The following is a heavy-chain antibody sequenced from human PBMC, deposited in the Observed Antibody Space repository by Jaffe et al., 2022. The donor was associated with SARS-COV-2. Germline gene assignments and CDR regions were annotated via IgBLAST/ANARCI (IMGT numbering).Heavy chain of an antibody. CDR3: AKEGPGEYSSSAGWYYYYGMDV. Sequence: QVQLVESGGGVVQPGRSLRLSCAASGFTFSSYGMHWVRQAPGKGLEWVAVISYDGSNKYYADSVKGRFTISRDNSKNTLYLQMNSLRAEDTAVYYCAKEGPGEYSSSAGWYYYYGMDVWGQGTTVTVSS. J-gene: IGHJ6*02. V-gene: IGHV3-30*18. CDR2: ISYDGSNK. CDR1: GFTFSSYG. D-gene: IGHD6-6*01.